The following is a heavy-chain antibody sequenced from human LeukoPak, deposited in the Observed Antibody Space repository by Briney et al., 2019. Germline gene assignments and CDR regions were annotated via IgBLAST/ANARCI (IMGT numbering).Heavy chain of an antibody. J-gene: IGHJ4*02. CDR3: ARGPFYGDYGFDY. CDR1: GYTFTSYG. D-gene: IGHD4-17*01. V-gene: IGHV1-2*04. Sequence: ASVKVSCKASGYTFTSYGISWVRQAPGQGLEWMGWINPNSGGTNYAQKFQGWVTMTRDTSISTAYTELSRLRSDDTAVYYCARGPFYGDYGFDYWGQGTLVTVSS. CDR2: INPNSGGT.